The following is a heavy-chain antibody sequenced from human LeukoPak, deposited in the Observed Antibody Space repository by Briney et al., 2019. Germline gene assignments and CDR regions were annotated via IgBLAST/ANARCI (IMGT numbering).Heavy chain of an antibody. V-gene: IGHV4-38-2*01. J-gene: IGHJ4*02. CDR2: IYHSGTT. Sequence: SETLSLTCAVSGYSLSSGYYWGWIRQPPGKGLEWIGSIYHSGTTYYSPSLKSRVTISVDTSRNQFSLKLSSVTAADTAVYYCARRYGYGVDYWGQGTLVTVSS. D-gene: IGHD5-18*01. CDR1: GYSLSSGYY. CDR3: ARRYGYGVDY.